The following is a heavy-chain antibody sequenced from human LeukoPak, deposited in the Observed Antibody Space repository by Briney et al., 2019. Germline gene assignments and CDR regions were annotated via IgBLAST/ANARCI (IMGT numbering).Heavy chain of an antibody. CDR3: ASTIRIAALNDYYCYYGMDV. J-gene: IGHJ6*02. Sequence: ASVKVSCKASGYTFTSYGISWVRQAPGQGLEWMGWISAYNGNTNYAQKLQGRVTMTTDTSTSTAYMELRSLRSDDTAVYYCASTIRIAALNDYYCYYGMDVWGQGTTVTVSS. CDR2: ISAYNGNT. D-gene: IGHD6-13*01. CDR1: GYTFTSYG. V-gene: IGHV1-18*01.